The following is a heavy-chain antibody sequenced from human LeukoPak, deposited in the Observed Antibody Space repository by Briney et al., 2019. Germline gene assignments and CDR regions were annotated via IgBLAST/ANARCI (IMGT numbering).Heavy chain of an antibody. CDR2: INWNGGST. CDR1: GFTFDDYG. D-gene: IGHD3-10*01. CDR3: ARGFYTMVRGVDDAFDI. J-gene: IGHJ3*02. Sequence: GGSLRLSCAASGFTFDDYGMSWVRQAPGKGLEWVSGINWNGGSTGYADSVKGRFTISRDNAKNSLYLQMNSLRAEDTALYHCARGFYTMVRGVDDAFDIWGQGTMVTVSS. V-gene: IGHV3-20*01.